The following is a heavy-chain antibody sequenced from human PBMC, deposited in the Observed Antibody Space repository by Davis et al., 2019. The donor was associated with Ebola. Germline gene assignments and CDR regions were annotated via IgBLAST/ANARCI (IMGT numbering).Heavy chain of an antibody. J-gene: IGHJ6*02. CDR3: ARDRGYYYYGMDV. CDR1: GGSFSGYY. D-gene: IGHD3-10*01. V-gene: IGHV4-59*01. Sequence: MPSETLSLTCAVYGGSFSGYYWSWIRQPPGKGLEWIGYIYYSGSSNHNPSLRSRVTISVDTSKNQFSRKLSSVTAADTAVYYCARDRGYYYYGMDVWGQGTTVTVSS. CDR2: IYYSGSS.